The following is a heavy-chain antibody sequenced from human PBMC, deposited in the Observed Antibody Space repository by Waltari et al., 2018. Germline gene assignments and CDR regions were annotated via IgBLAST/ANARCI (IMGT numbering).Heavy chain of an antibody. CDR1: GGSFSGYY. D-gene: IGHD3-22*01. Sequence: QVQLQQWGAGLLKPSETLSLTCAVYGGSFSGYYWSWIRQPPGKGLEWIGEINHSGRTNYNPSLKSRVTISVDTSKNQFSLKLSSVTAADTAVYYCAIGGRYYYDSSGYYYFDYWGQGTLVTVSS. CDR3: AIGGRYYYDSSGYYYFDY. J-gene: IGHJ4*02. CDR2: INHSGRT. V-gene: IGHV4-34*01.